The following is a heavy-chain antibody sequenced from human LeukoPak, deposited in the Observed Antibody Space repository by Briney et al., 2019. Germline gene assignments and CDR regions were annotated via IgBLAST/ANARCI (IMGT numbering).Heavy chain of an antibody. J-gene: IGHJ4*02. Sequence: GGSLRLSCTASGFTLRDYAMSWVRQAPGKGLEWVSAISGSGGSTYYADSVKGRFTISRDNSKNTVYLQMTSLRAEDTAVYYCARATSDYWGQGTLVTVSS. CDR1: GFTLRDYA. CDR3: ARATSDY. V-gene: IGHV3-23*01. CDR2: ISGSGGST.